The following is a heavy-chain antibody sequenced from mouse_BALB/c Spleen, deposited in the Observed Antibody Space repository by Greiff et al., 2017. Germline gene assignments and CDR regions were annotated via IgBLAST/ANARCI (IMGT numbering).Heavy chain of an antibody. CDR1: GFTFSSYA. V-gene: IGHV5-9-4*01. CDR2: ISSGGSYT. J-gene: IGHJ3*01. Sequence: EVMLVESGGGLVKPGGSLKLSCAASGFTFSSYAMSWVRQSPEKRLEWVAEISSGGSYTYYPDTVTGRFTISRDNAKNTLYLEMSSLRSEDTAMYYCARGSPSGFAYWGQGTLVTVSA. CDR3: ARGSPSGFAY.